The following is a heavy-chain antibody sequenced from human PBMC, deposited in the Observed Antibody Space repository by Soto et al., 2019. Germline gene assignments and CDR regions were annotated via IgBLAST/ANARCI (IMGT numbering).Heavy chain of an antibody. CDR2: IKQDGSEK. Sequence: GGSLRLSCAASGFTFSSYWMRWVRQAPGKGLEWVANIKQDGSEKYYVDSVKGRFTISRDNAKNSLYLQMNSLRAEDTAVYYCARAYYSSSWYAYGMDVWGQGTTVTVSS. V-gene: IGHV3-7*01. CDR1: GFTFSSYW. CDR3: ARAYYSSSWYAYGMDV. J-gene: IGHJ6*02. D-gene: IGHD6-13*01.